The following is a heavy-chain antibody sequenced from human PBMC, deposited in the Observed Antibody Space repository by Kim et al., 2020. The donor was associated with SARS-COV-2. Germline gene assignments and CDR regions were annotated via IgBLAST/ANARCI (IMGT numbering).Heavy chain of an antibody. D-gene: IGHD6-13*01. J-gene: IGHJ2*01. CDR3: ARKSIAARGIRWYFDL. Sequence: GSVKGRVTISRENAKNSFYLQMNSLRAGDTAVYYCARKSIAARGIRWYFDLWGRGTLVTVSS. V-gene: IGHV3-13*01.